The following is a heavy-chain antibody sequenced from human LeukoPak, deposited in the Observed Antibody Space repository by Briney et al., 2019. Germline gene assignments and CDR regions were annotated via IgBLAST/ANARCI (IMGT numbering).Heavy chain of an antibody. CDR1: GGTFSIYA. J-gene: IGHJ4*02. V-gene: IGHV1-69*06. CDR2: IIPIFGTA. D-gene: IGHD3-22*01. Sequence: ASVKVSCKASGGTFSIYAISWVRQAPGQGLEWMGGIIPIFGTANYAQKFQGRVTITADKSTSTAYMELSSLGSEDTAVYYCARDSDYYDSSGYSDFAIYWGQGTLVTVSS. CDR3: ARDSDYYDSSGYSDFAIY.